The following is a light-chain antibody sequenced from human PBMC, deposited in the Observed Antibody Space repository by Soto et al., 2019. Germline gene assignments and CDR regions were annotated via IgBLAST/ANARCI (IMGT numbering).Light chain of an antibody. V-gene: IGLV4-69*01. CDR2: VNSDGGH. J-gene: IGLJ3*02. CDR3: QPGGAGYHGV. Sequence: QSVLTQSPSASASLGASVKLTCTLSSGHSSYAIAWHQQQPEKGLRYLMKVNSDGGHRKGDGIPDRFSGSSSGAERSLTISGLQLGGGADYPCQPGGAGYHGVFGGGTRLPVL. CDR1: SGHSSYA.